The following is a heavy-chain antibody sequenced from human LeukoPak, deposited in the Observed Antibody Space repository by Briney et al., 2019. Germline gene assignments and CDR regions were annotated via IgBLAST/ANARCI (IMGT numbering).Heavy chain of an antibody. V-gene: IGHV3-48*03. Sequence: PGGSLRLSCTASGFTFGDYAMNWVRQAPGKGLEWVSYISSSGSTIYYADSVKGRFTISRDNAKNSLYLQMNSLRAEDTAVYYCARYSSGWQDQYYFDYWGQGTLVTVSS. CDR2: ISSSGSTI. CDR3: ARYSSGWQDQYYFDY. J-gene: IGHJ4*02. CDR1: GFTFGDYA. D-gene: IGHD6-19*01.